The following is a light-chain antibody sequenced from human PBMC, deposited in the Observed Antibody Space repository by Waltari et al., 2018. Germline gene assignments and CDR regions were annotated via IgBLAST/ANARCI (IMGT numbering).Light chain of an antibody. CDR3: QQYDTYPPWT. Sequence: DIHMTQSPSTLSASVGDRVTITCRASQSISSNWLAWFQQRPGTAPKLLIYQTSTLGNGVPSRFTGSGSGIEFTLTISSLQPDDFATYYCQQYDTYPPWTFGQGTKVEIK. V-gene: IGKV1-5*03. CDR2: QTS. J-gene: IGKJ1*01. CDR1: QSISSNW.